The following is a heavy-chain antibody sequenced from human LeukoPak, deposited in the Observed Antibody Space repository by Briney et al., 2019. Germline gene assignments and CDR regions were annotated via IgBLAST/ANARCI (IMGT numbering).Heavy chain of an antibody. CDR2: MNPNSGNT. CDR1: GYTFTSYD. Sequence: VASVKVSCKASGYTFTSYDINWVRQATGQGLEWMGWMNPNSGNTGYAQKFQGRVTMTRNTSISTAYMELSSLRSEDTAVYYCARDIVVVPAAIRPEYYYYGMDVWGQGTTVTVSS. V-gene: IGHV1-8*01. J-gene: IGHJ6*02. D-gene: IGHD2-2*02. CDR3: ARDIVVVPAAIRPEYYYYGMDV.